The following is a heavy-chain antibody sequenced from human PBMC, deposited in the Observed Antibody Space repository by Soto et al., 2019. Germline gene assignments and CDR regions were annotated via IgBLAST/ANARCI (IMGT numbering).Heavy chain of an antibody. CDR2: IWYDGRTK. CDR3: ARDLGRCGNYKNDAFNF. D-gene: IGHD1-26*01. V-gene: IGHV3-33*01. Sequence: PGGSLRLSCAASGFTINRLGMHWVRQAPGKGLEWVAVIWYDGRTKYYADSVKGRFTISRDDSKNTLYLQMDSLRAEDTAAYYCARDLGRCGNYKNDAFNFWGQGTMVTVSS. CDR1: GFTINRLG. J-gene: IGHJ3*01.